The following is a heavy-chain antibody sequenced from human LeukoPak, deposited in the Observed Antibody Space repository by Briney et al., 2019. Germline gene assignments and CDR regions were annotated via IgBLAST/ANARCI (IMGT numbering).Heavy chain of an antibody. CDR2: VSSGSSTI. V-gene: IGHV3-48*01. J-gene: IGHJ6*02. CDR3: ARVLPKNYDMDV. Sequence: PGGSLRLSCAASGFTFSSYSMNWVRQAPGKGLEWVSYVSSGSSTIYYTDSVKGRFTISRDNAKNSLYLQMNSLRAEDTAVYYCARVLPKNYDMDVWGQGTTVTVSS. CDR1: GFTFSSYS.